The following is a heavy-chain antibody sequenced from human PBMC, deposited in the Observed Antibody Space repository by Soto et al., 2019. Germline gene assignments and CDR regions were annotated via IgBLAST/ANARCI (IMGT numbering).Heavy chain of an antibody. V-gene: IGHV2-5*02. Sequence: QITLKESGPTLVKPTQTLTLTCTFSGFSLTASGVGVSWIRQPPGKALEWLALIYWDDDKLYSPSLKSRLTITKDTARDQVVLTMTNMDPVDTATYYCAHRYCTTTTCHPYYYCLMDVWGQGTTVTVSS. J-gene: IGHJ6*02. D-gene: IGHD2-8*01. CDR1: GFSLTASGVG. CDR3: AHRYCTTTTCHPYYYCLMDV. CDR2: IYWDDDK.